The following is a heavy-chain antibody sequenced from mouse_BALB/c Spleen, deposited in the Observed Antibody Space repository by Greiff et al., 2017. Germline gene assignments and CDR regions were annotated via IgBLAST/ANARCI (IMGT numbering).Heavy chain of an antibody. D-gene: IGHD2-4*01. CDR2: ISSGGSYT. V-gene: IGHV5-6*01. J-gene: IGHJ3*01. CDR1: GFTFSSYG. Sequence: EVQVVESGGDLVKPGGSLKLSCAASGFTFSSYGMSWVRQTPDKRLEWVATISSGGSYTYYPDSVKGRFTISRDNAKNTLYLQMSSLKSEDTAMYYCARHDYEWFAYWGQGTLVTVSA. CDR3: ARHDYEWFAY.